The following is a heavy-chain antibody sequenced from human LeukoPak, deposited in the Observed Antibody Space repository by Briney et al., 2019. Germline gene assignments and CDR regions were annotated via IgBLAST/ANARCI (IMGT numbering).Heavy chain of an antibody. V-gene: IGHV3-73*01. J-gene: IGHJ4*02. CDR1: GFTFSGSA. D-gene: IGHD6-19*01. CDR3: TRPGDSSGVNDY. Sequence: GGSLRLSCAASGFTFSGSAMHWVRQASGKGLEWVGRIRSKANSYATAYAASVKGRSTISRDDSKNTAYLQMNSLKTEDTAVYYCTRPGDSSGVNDYWGQGTLVTVSS. CDR2: IRSKANSYAT.